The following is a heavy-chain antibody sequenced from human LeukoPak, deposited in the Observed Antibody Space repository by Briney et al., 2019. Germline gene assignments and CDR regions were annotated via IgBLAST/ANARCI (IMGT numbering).Heavy chain of an antibody. CDR3: ARXSDYYNYYFDY. D-gene: IGHD4-11*01. J-gene: IGHJ4*02. Sequence: ASVKVSCKASGYRFTDYYVHWVRQASGQGLEWMAWINPNDGTTNYLQRFQGRVTMTTDTSISTAYMELSNLRSDDTAVYYCARXSDYYNYYFDYWGQGTPVTVSS. V-gene: IGHV1-2*02. CDR1: GYRFTDYY. CDR2: INPNDGTT.